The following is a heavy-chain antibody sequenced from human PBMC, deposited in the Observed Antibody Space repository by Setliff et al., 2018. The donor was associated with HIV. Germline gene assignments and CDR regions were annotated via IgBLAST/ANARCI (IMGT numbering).Heavy chain of an antibody. V-gene: IGHV3-23*01. CDR2: ISGSGGST. J-gene: IGHJ6*03. D-gene: IGHD3-3*01. Sequence: PGGSLRLSCAASGFTFSIYGMHWVRQAPGKGLEWVSAISGSGGSTYYADSVKGRFTISRDNSKNTLYLQMNSLRAEDTAVYYCAKCSAGWLLSYMDVWGKGTTVTVSS. CDR1: GFTFSIYG. CDR3: AKCSAGWLLSYMDV.